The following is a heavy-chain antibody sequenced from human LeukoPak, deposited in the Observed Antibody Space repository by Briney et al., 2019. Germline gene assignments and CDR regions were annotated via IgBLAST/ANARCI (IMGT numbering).Heavy chain of an antibody. CDR3: ARDFFDFWGGSWV. Sequence: PGGSLRLSCAVSGFNVRTNYMSWVRQAPGKGLEWVSVIFRDGSTYYGDSVRGRFSISRDNSKNMVYLQMNNLRAEDTAVHFCARDFFDFWGGSWVWGQGTLVTVSS. CDR1: GFNVRTNY. V-gene: IGHV3-53*01. J-gene: IGHJ4*02. D-gene: IGHD3-3*01. CDR2: IFRDGST.